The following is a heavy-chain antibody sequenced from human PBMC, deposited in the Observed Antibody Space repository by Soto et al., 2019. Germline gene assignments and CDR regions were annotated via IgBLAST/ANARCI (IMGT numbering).Heavy chain of an antibody. Sequence: EVQLVESGGGLVKPGGSLRLSCAASGFTFSSYSMNWVRQAPGKGLEWVSSISSSSSYIYYADSVKGRFTISRDNAKNSLYLQMNSLRAEDTAVYYCARAEVIVQMVYALQENWFDPWGQGTLVTVSS. CDR2: ISSSSSYI. V-gene: IGHV3-21*01. J-gene: IGHJ5*02. CDR3: ARAEVIVQMVYALQENWFDP. D-gene: IGHD2-8*01. CDR1: GFTFSSYS.